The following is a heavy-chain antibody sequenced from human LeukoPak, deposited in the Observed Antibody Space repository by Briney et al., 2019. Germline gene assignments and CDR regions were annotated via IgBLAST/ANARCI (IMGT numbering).Heavy chain of an antibody. CDR3: ARQRGYSSSWSDYYYYYMDV. D-gene: IGHD6-13*01. Sequence: SETLSLTCTVSGGSISSGGYYWSWIRQPPGKGLEWIGSIYYSGSTYYNPSLKSRVTISVDTSKNQFSLKLSSVTAADTAVYYCARQRGYSSSWSDYYYYYMDVWGKGTTVTVSS. CDR1: GGSISSGGYY. CDR2: IYYSGST. J-gene: IGHJ6*03. V-gene: IGHV4-39*01.